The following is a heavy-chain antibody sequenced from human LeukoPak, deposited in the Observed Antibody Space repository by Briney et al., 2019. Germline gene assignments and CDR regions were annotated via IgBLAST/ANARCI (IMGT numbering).Heavy chain of an antibody. CDR1: GGSFSGYY. CDR3: ARATDYYYYYMDV. CDR2: INHSGST. J-gene: IGHJ6*03. Sequence: SETLSLTCAVYGGSFSGYYWSWIRQPPGKGLEWIGEINHSGSTNYNPSLKSRVTISVDTSKNQFSLRLSSVTAADTAIYYCARATDYYYYYMDVWGKGTTVTVSS. V-gene: IGHV4-34*01.